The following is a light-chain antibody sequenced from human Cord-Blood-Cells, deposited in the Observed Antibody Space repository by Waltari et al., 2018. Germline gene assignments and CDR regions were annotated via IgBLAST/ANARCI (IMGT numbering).Light chain of an antibody. CDR2: EGS. CDR1: SSDVGSYNL. Sequence: QSALTQPASVSGSPGQSITISCTGTSSDVGSYNLFSWYQQHPGKAPKLMIYEGSKRPSGVSNRFSGSKSGNTASLTISALQAEDEADYYCCSYAGSSTVFGGGTKLTVL. V-gene: IGLV2-23*01. CDR3: CSYAGSSTV. J-gene: IGLJ3*02.